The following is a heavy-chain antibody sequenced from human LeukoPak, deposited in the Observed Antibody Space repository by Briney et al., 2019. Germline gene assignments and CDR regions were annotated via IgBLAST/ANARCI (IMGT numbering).Heavy chain of an antibody. CDR2: IYSGGST. Sequence: PGGSLRLSCAASGFTVSSNYMSWVRQAPGKGLEWVSVIYSGGSTYYADSVKRRFTISRDNSKNTLYLQMNSLRAEDTAVYYCARVWYDILTGYVDYWGQGTLVTVSS. CDR1: GFTVSSNY. D-gene: IGHD3-9*01. V-gene: IGHV3-53*01. J-gene: IGHJ4*02. CDR3: ARVWYDILTGYVDY.